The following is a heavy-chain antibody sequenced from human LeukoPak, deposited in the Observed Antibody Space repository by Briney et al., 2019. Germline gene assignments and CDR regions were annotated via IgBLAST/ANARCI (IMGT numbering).Heavy chain of an antibody. CDR3: ARLSGAAADHYYYMDV. CDR1: GGTFSSYA. D-gene: IGHD6-13*01. J-gene: IGHJ6*03. Sequence: GASVKVSCKASGGTFSSYAISWVRQAPGQGLEWMGGIIPIFGTTNYAQKFQGRVTITADKSTSTAYMELSSLRSEDTAVYYCARLSGAAADHYYYMDVWGKGTTVTISS. V-gene: IGHV1-69*06. CDR2: IIPIFGTT.